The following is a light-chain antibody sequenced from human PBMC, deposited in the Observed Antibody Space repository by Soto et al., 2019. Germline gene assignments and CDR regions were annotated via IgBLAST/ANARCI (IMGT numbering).Light chain of an antibody. Sequence: EIVLTQSPGTLSLSPGERATLSCRASQSVSSSYLAWYQQKPGQAPRLLIYGASSRATGIPDRFSGSGSGTDFTLTISRLEPEGFAVYYCQQYGSPWTFGQGTKV. V-gene: IGKV3-20*01. CDR3: QQYGSPWT. CDR1: QSVSSSY. J-gene: IGKJ1*01. CDR2: GAS.